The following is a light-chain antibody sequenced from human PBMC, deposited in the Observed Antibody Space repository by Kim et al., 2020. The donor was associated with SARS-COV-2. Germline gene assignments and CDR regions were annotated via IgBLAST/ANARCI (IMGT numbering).Light chain of an antibody. CDR1: QRVDKY. CDR3: QQSYDFPPYT. Sequence: ASVGDTVTITCRASQRVDKYLNWYQHKSGTAPKLLIYKISNLQSGVPARFSGSGSGTEFTLTISSLQPDDFATYYCQQSYDFPPYTFGQGTKLEI. CDR2: KIS. J-gene: IGKJ2*01. V-gene: IGKV1-39*01.